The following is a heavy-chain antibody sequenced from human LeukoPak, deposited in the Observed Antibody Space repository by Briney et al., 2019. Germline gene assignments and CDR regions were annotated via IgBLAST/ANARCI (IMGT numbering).Heavy chain of an antibody. Sequence: SGPTLVNPTQTLTLTCTFSGFSLSISGGGVGWIRQPPGKALEWLALIYWVDDKRYSPSLKPRPTVTEDTSKNQVVLTMTNMDPVDTATYYCAHTESSVYYWAVFDYWGQGILVTVSS. CDR2: IYWVDDK. V-gene: IGHV2-5*02. J-gene: IGHJ4*02. D-gene: IGHD5/OR15-5a*01. CDR1: GFSLSISGGG. CDR3: AHTESSVYYWAVFDY.